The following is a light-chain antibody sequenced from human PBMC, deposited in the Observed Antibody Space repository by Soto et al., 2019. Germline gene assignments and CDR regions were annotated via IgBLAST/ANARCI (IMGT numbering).Light chain of an antibody. V-gene: IGLV1-44*01. Sequence: QSVLTQPPSASGTPGQRVTISCSGSSSNIGSNTVNWYQQLPGTAPKLLIYSYNQRPSGVPDRYSGSKSGTSASLAISGLQSADEADYYCAAWDASLYGVVFGGGTKLTVL. CDR2: SYN. CDR3: AAWDASLYGVV. J-gene: IGLJ2*01. CDR1: SSNIGSNT.